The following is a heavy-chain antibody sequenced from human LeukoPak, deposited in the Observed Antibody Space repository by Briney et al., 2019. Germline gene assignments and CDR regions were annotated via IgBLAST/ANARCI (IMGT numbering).Heavy chain of an antibody. CDR3: ARGGALYYDIWD. V-gene: IGHV1-2*02. CDR2: INPNSGGT. Sequence: GASVKVSCKTSGYTFTGYYMHWVRQAPGQGLEWMGWINPNSGGTRYAQKFQSGVTMTRDTSISIAYMELSRLRSDDTAVYYCARGGALYYDIWDWGQGTLVTVSS. J-gene: IGHJ4*02. D-gene: IGHD3-9*01. CDR1: GYTFTGYY.